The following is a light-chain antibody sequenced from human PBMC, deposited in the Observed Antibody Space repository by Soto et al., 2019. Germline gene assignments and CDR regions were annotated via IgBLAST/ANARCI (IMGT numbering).Light chain of an antibody. CDR1: QRVNVL. CDR3: QQYNNWPIT. V-gene: IGKV3-15*01. J-gene: IGKJ5*01. CDR2: RAS. Sequence: EVVLTQSPATLSVSPGEGATLSCRASQRVNVLLAWYQQKPGQAPRLLIYRASIRATGVPARFSGSGSETEFTLTISTLQSEDFAVYYCQQYNNWPITFGQGTRLEIK.